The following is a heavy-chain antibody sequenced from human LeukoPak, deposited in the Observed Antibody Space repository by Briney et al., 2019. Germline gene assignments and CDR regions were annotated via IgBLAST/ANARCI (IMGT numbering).Heavy chain of an antibody. J-gene: IGHJ4*02. Sequence: KPSETLSLTCAVYGGSFSGYYWSWIRQPPGKGLEWTGEINHSGSTNYNPSLKSRVTISVDTSKNQFSLKLSSVTAADTAVYYCARSRLLWFGAGPFDYWGQGTLVTVSS. CDR2: INHSGST. V-gene: IGHV4-34*01. CDR3: ARSRLLWFGAGPFDY. D-gene: IGHD3-10*01. CDR1: GGSFSGYY.